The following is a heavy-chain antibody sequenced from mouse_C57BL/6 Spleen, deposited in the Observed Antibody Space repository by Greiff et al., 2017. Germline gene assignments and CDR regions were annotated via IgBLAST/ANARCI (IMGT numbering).Heavy chain of an antibody. CDR2: IYPSDSET. J-gene: IGHJ1*03. CDR1: GYTFTSYW. V-gene: IGHV1-61*01. CDR3: SRSGYYGSKHWYFDV. Sequence: VQLQQPGAELVRPGSSVKLSCKASGYTFTSYWMDWVKQRPGQGLEWIGNIYPSDSETHYNQKFKDKATLTVDKSSSTAYMQLSSLTSEDSAVYYCSRSGYYGSKHWYFDVWGKGTTVTVSS. D-gene: IGHD1-1*01.